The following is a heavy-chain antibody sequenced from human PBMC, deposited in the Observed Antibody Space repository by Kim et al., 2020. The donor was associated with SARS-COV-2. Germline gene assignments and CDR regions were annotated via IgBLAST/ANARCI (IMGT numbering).Heavy chain of an antibody. CDR1: GGSISSSSYY. CDR3: ARSDPGYSSSWYGYFDY. CDR2: IYYSGST. D-gene: IGHD6-13*01. V-gene: IGHV4-39*01. J-gene: IGHJ4*02. Sequence: SETLSLTCTVSGGSISSSSYYWGWIRQPPGKGLEWIGSIYYSGSTYYNPSLKSRVTISVDTSKNQFSLKLSSVTAADTAVYYCARSDPGYSSSWYGYFDYWGQGTLVTVSS.